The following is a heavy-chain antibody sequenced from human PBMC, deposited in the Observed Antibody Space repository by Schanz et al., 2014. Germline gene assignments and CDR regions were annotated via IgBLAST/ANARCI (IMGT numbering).Heavy chain of an antibody. CDR2: ISYHGSER. Sequence: VQLVESGGSVVQPGRSLRLSCAGSGFSFSDYGMHWVRQAPGRGLEWVAVISYHGSERYYADSVKGRFTISRDNSKNTLYLQMNSLRAEDTAVYYCARDRQQLVGRIGYYYGMDVWGQGTTVTVSS. CDR1: GFSFSDYG. D-gene: IGHD6-13*01. CDR3: ARDRQQLVGRIGYYYGMDV. J-gene: IGHJ6*02. V-gene: IGHV3-30*03.